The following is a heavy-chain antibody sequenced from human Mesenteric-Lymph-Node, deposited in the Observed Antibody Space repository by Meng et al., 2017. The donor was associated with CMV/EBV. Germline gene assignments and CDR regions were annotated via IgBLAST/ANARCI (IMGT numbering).Heavy chain of an antibody. J-gene: IGHJ4*02. V-gene: IGHV3-11*06. Sequence: GESLKISCAASGFTFSDYYMSWIRQAPGKGLEWVSYISSSSSYIYYADSVKGRFTISRDNAKNSLYLQMNSLRAEDTAVYYCAKDYGSGRYAFDYWGQGTPVTVPS. CDR2: ISSSSSYI. CDR1: GFTFSDYY. CDR3: AKDYGSGRYAFDY. D-gene: IGHD3-16*01.